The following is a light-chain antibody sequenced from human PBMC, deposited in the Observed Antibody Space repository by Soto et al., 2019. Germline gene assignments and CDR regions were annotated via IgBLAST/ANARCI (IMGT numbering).Light chain of an antibody. CDR2: DAS. CDR1: QDTNIY. J-gene: IGKJ4*01. Sequence: DIQMTQSPSSLSASVGDRVTITCQASQDTNIYLNWYQQKPGKAPKLLIYDASNLETGVPSRFSGSGSGTEFTFTISSLQPEDIATYFCQQYLNLLTFGGGTKVEIK. V-gene: IGKV1-33*01. CDR3: QQYLNLLT.